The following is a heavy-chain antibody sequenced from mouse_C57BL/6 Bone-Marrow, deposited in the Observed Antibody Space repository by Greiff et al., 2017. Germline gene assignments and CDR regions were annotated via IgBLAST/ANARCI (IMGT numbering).Heavy chain of an antibody. CDR3: ARNDYSSYYIDY. CDR2: VYPGCGST. J-gene: IGHJ2*01. Sequence: QVQLQQPGAELVKPGASVKMSCKASGYTFTSYWITWVKQRPGQGLEWIGDVYPGCGSTNYNEKFKSKATLTVDTSSSTAYMQLSSLTSEDSAVYYCARNDYSSYYIDYWGQGTTLTVSS. D-gene: IGHD2-4*01. V-gene: IGHV1-55*01. CDR1: GYTFTSYW.